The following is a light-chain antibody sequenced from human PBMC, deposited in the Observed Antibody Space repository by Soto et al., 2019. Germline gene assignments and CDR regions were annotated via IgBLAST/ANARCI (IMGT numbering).Light chain of an antibody. CDR1: SSDVGSYNF. Sequence: QSALTQPASVSGSPGQSITISCTGTSSDVGSYNFVSWYQQHPGKAPKLMIYEVTNRPSGVSNRFSGSKSGNTASLTISGLQAEDEADYYCTSYTSSTTYVFANGTKVTVL. CDR2: EVT. CDR3: TSYTSSTTYV. J-gene: IGLJ1*01. V-gene: IGLV2-14*01.